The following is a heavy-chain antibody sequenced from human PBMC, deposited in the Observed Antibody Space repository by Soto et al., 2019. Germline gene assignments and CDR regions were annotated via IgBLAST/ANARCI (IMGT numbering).Heavy chain of an antibody. CDR1: GFTFSSYA. V-gene: IGHV3-30-3*01. CDR3: ARDPSYDFWSGYPGYFDY. Sequence: GGSLRLSCAASGFTFSSYAMHWVRQAPGKGLEWVAVISYDGSNKYYADSVKGLFTISRDNSKNTLYLQMNSLRAEDTAVYYCARDPSYDFWSGYPGYFDYWGQGTLVTVSS. D-gene: IGHD3-3*01. CDR2: ISYDGSNK. J-gene: IGHJ4*02.